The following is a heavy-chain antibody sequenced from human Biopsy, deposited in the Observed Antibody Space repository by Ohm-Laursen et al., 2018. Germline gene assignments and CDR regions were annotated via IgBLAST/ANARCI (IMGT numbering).Heavy chain of an antibody. Sequence: ASVKVSCKASGYKFTSYGMSWVRRAPGQGFEWMGRISGYNGNTNYAQKFQGRITMTIDAATSTGYMDLRSLKSDDTAVYYCAGIAAAGWDDYWGQGTLVTVSS. V-gene: IGHV1-18*01. CDR1: GYKFTSYG. CDR2: ISGYNGNT. J-gene: IGHJ4*02. D-gene: IGHD6-25*01. CDR3: AGIAAAGWDDY.